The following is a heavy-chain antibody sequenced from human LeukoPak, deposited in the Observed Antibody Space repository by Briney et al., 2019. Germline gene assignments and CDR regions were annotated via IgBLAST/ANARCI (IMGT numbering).Heavy chain of an antibody. CDR3: ARVEGATTGFDY. J-gene: IGHJ4*02. D-gene: IGHD1-26*01. V-gene: IGHV4-59*13. CDR1: GGSISSYY. Sequence: SKTLSLTXTVSGGSISSYYWSWIRQPPGKGLEWIGYIYYSGSTNYNPSLKSRVTISLDTSKDQFSLKLTSVTAADTAVYYCARVEGATTGFDYWGQGTLVTVSS. CDR2: IYYSGST.